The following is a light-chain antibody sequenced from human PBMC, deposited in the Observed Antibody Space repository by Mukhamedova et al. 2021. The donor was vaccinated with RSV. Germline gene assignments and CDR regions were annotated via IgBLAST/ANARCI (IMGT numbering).Light chain of an antibody. CDR2: AAT. V-gene: IGKV1D-12*01. J-gene: IGKJ4*01. CDR3: QQANSFLHEVT. Sequence: WYQRRVHGKAPKLLIYAATTLASGVPSRFSGSGYGTDFTLTINSLQPEDFATYYCQQANSFLHEVTFGGGAKVEI.